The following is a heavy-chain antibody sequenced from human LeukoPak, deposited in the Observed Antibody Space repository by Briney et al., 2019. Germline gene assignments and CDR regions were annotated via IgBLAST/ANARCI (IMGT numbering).Heavy chain of an antibody. CDR3: ARTHHTAMVIEHSYYYYYMDV. Sequence: ASVKVSCKASGYTFTSYGISWVRQAPGQGLEWMGWISAYNGNTNYAQKLQGRVTMTTDTSTSTAYMELRSLRSDDTAVYYCARTHHTAMVIEHSYYYYYMDVWGKGTTVTVSS. V-gene: IGHV1-18*01. CDR1: GYTFTSYG. D-gene: IGHD5-18*01. CDR2: ISAYNGNT. J-gene: IGHJ6*03.